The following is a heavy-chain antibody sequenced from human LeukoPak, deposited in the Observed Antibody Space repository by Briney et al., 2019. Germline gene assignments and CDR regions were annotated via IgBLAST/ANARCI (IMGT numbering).Heavy chain of an antibody. V-gene: IGHV4-61*02. CDR2: IYTSGST. CDR1: GGSISSGSYY. J-gene: IGHJ2*01. Sequence: PSQTLSLTCTVSGGSISSGSYYWGWIRQPAGKGLEWIERIYTSGSTNYNPSLKSRVTISVDTSKNQFSLKLSSVTAADTAVYYCAREGWGSSGWYRYFDLWGRGTLVTVSS. CDR3: AREGWGSSGWYRYFDL. D-gene: IGHD6-19*01.